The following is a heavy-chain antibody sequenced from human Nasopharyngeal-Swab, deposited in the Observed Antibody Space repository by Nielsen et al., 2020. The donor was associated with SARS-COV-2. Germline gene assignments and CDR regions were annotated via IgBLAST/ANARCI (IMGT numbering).Heavy chain of an antibody. CDR3: AKAPRYYFGSGSFYFEY. CDR1: GFTFSNYA. CDR2: ISASGEST. V-gene: IGHV3-23*01. J-gene: IGHJ4*02. D-gene: IGHD3-10*01. Sequence: GGSLRLSCAASGFTFSNYAMTWVRQAPGKGLEWVSTISASGESTFYGDSVKGRFTISRDNSKNTVYLQMNSLRAEDTAVYYCAKAPRYYFGSGSFYFEYWGQGTLVTVSA.